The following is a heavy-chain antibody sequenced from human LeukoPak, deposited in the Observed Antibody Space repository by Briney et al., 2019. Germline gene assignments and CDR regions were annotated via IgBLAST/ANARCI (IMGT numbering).Heavy chain of an antibody. CDR1: GYTXTGYY. V-gene: IGHV1-2*02. D-gene: IGHD3-16*02. CDR2: INPNSGGT. J-gene: IGHJ5*02. Sequence: ASVKVSCKASGYTXTGYYMHWVRQAPGQGLEWMGWINPNSGGTNYAQKFQGRVTMTRDTSISTAYMELSRLRSDDTAVYYCARDPYYDYVWGSYRYIGSDPWGQGTLVTVSS. CDR3: ARDPYYDYVWGSYRYIGSDP.